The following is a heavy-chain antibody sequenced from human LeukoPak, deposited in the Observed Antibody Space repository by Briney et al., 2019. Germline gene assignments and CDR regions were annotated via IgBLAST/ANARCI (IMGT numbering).Heavy chain of an antibody. Sequence: PSETLSLTCTVSGGSISSGGYYWRWIRQHPGKGLEWIGYIYYSGSTYYNPSLKSRVTISVDTSKNQFSLKLSSVTAADTAVYYCASTYYDFWSGYLGWFDPWGQGTLVTVSS. CDR3: ASTYYDFWSGYLGWFDP. J-gene: IGHJ5*02. CDR1: GGSISSGGYY. CDR2: IYYSGST. D-gene: IGHD3-3*01. V-gene: IGHV4-31*03.